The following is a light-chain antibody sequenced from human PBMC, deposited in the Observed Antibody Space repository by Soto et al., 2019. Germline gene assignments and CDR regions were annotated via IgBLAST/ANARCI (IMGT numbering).Light chain of an antibody. CDR3: QQRSNWPLT. V-gene: IGKV3-11*01. CDR2: DAS. CDR1: QSVSSY. Sequence: EIVLTQSPVTLSLSPGERATLSCRASQSVSSYLAWYQQKAGQAPRLLIYDASNRATGIPARFSGSGSETEYTLTISSLEPEDFAVYYCQQRSNWPLTFGGGTKVEIK. J-gene: IGKJ4*01.